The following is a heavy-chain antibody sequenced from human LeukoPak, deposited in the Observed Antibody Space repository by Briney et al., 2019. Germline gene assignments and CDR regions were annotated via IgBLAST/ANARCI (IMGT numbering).Heavy chain of an antibody. D-gene: IGHD6-13*01. V-gene: IGHV3-13*01. J-gene: IGHJ5*02. Sequence: AGSLRLSCAASGFTFSSYDMHWVRQATGKGLEWVSAIGTAGDTYYPGSVKGRFTISRENAKNSLYLQMNSLRAGDTAVYYCARGAGPRIAAAGIGWFDPWGQGTLVTVSS. CDR1: GFTFSSYD. CDR2: IGTAGDT. CDR3: ARGAGPRIAAAGIGWFDP.